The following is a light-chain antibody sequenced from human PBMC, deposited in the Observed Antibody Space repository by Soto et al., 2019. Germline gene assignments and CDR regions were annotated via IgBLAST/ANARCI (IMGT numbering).Light chain of an antibody. J-gene: IGLJ1*01. CDR1: SSDVGRYNR. V-gene: IGLV2-18*01. CDR2: EVR. Sequence: QSVLTQPPSVSGSPGQSVTISCTGTSSDVGRYNRVSWYQQPPGTAPKLLIYEVRNRPSGVPDRFSGSKSANTASLTISGLQAEDEADYYCSLYTTNSTFVFGAGTKATVL. CDR3: SLYTTNSTFV.